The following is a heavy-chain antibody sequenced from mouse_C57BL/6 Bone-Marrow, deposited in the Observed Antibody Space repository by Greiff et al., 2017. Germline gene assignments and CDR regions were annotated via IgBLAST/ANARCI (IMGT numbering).Heavy chain of an antibody. CDR2: IDPENGDT. J-gene: IGHJ3*01. D-gene: IGHD2-2*01. Sequence: EVQVVESGAELVRPGASVKLSCTASGFNIKDDYMHWVKQRPEQGLEWIGWIDPENGDTEYASKFQGKATITADTSSNTAYLQLSSLTSEDTAVYYCTTIYYGYALFAYWGQGTLVTVSA. V-gene: IGHV14-4*01. CDR3: TTIYYGYALFAY. CDR1: GFNIKDDY.